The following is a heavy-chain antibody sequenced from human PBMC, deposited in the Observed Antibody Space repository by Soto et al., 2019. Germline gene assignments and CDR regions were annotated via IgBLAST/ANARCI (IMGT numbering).Heavy chain of an antibody. Sequence: ASVKVSCKASGYTFTSYAMHWVRQAPGQRLEWMGWINAGNGNTKYSQKFQGRVTITRDTSASTAYMELSSLRSEDTAVYYCARSLQIVPAAIAYWGQGTLVTVSS. D-gene: IGHD2-2*02. CDR3: ARSLQIVPAAIAY. J-gene: IGHJ4*02. CDR1: GYTFTSYA. V-gene: IGHV1-3*01. CDR2: INAGNGNT.